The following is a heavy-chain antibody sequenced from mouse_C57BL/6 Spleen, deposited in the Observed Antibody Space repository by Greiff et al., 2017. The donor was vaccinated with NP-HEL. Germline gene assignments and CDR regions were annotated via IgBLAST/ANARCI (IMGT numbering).Heavy chain of an antibody. CDR1: GFTFSSYA. J-gene: IGHJ2*01. D-gene: IGHD2-5*01. Sequence: EVQVVESGGGLVKPGGSLKLSCAASGFTFSSYAMSWVRQTPEKRLEWVATISDGGSYTYYPDNVKGRFTISRDNAKNNLYLQMSHLKSEDTAMYYCARGNYYSNYLDYWGQGTTLTVSS. V-gene: IGHV5-4*01. CDR3: ARGNYYSNYLDY. CDR2: ISDGGSYT.